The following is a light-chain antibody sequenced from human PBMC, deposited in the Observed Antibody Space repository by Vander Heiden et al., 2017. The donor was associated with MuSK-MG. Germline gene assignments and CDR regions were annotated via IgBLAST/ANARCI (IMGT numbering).Light chain of an antibody. V-gene: IGKV1-5*03. Sequence: DIQMTQSPSTLSAFVGDRVTITCRASQNIDTLLAWYQQKPGRVPKILIDRASSLQSGVPSRFSGRGSGTEFTLTISSLQPDDSATYYCQHERSYSITFGQGTRMEIK. CDR3: QHERSYSIT. J-gene: IGKJ5*01. CDR1: QNIDTL. CDR2: RAS.